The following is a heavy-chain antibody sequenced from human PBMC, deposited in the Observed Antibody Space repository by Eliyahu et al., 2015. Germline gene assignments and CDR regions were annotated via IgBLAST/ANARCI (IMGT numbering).Heavy chain of an antibody. CDR3: ARDLRHSYGKYFDP. Sequence: QVQLQESGPGLVKPSETLSLTCTVSGDSISTYYWSWIRQTPGKGLEWIGYVYYNGNMNTKYNPSLKSRVTISEDTSNNQFSLKLTSVIAADTAVYYCARDLRHSYGKYFDPWGQGTLVIVSS. J-gene: IGHJ5*02. V-gene: IGHV4-59*01. D-gene: IGHD5-18*01. CDR1: GDSISTYY. CDR2: VYYNGNMNT.